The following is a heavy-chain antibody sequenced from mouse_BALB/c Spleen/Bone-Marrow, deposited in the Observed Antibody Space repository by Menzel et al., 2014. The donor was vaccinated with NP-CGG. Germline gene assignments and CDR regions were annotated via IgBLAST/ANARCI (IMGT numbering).Heavy chain of an antibody. CDR1: GYTFTSYY. CDR2: INPSNGGT. D-gene: IGHD2-4*01. V-gene: IGHV1S81*02. CDR3: TRSTMITYFDY. J-gene: IGHJ2*01. Sequence: QVQLQQSGAELVKPGASVKLSCEASGYTFTSYYMYWVKQRPGRGLEWIGEINPSNGGTNFNEKFMSKATLTVDKSSSTAYMQLSSLTSEDSAVYYCTRSTMITYFDYWGQGTTLTVSS.